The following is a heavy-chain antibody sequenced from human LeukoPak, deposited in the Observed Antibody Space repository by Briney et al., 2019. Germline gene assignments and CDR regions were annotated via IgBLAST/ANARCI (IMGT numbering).Heavy chain of an antibody. CDR3: ARFRTWGDKAFDY. J-gene: IGHJ4*02. CDR1: GFTFSGYS. Sequence: PGGSLRLSCTASGFTFSGYSMNWIRQAPRKGLEWVSSFGTRSTSIYHAGSVKGRFAISRDNAKNSLYLQMNSLRAEDTAVYYCARFRTWGDKAFDYWGQGTLVTVSS. V-gene: IGHV3-21*01. CDR2: FGTRSTSI. D-gene: IGHD2-21*02.